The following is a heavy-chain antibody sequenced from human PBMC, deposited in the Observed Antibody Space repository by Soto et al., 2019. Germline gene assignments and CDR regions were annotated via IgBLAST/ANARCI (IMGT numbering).Heavy chain of an antibody. Sequence: GETLKISCKGSGYSFTSYWIGWVRQMPGKGLEWMGIIYPGDSGTRYSPPFQGQGTISADKSISTAHLQWSSLKASDTAMYYCATHKRAAARPGVLRGYYYMDVWGKGTKVTVSS. V-gene: IGHV5-51*01. CDR2: IYPGDSGT. CDR3: ATHKRAAARPGVLRGYYYMDV. D-gene: IGHD6-6*01. CDR1: GYSFTSYW. J-gene: IGHJ6*03.